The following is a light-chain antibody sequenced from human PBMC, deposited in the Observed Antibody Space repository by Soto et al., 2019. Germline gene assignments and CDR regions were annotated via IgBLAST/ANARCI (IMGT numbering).Light chain of an antibody. CDR1: QSVSSSY. V-gene: IGKV3-20*01. J-gene: IGKJ1*01. Sequence: EIVLTQSPCTLSLSPGERATLSCRASQSVSSSYLAWYQQKPGQAPRLLIYGASSRATGIPDRFSGSGSGTDFTLTISRLEPEDFAVYYCQQYGSSPRGFGQGTKVEIK. CDR2: GAS. CDR3: QQYGSSPRG.